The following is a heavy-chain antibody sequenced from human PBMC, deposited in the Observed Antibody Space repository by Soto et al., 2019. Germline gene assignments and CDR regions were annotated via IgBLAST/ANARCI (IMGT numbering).Heavy chain of an antibody. CDR2: IYYSGST. CDR3: ARDGAAGITIFGPQFDI. J-gene: IGHJ3*02. CDR1: GGSISSYY. V-gene: IGHV4-59*01. D-gene: IGHD3-3*01. Sequence: SETLSLTCTVSGGSISSYYWSWIRQPPGKGLEWIGYIYYSGSTNYNPSLKSRVTISVDTSKNQFSLKLSSVTAADTGGYYCARDGAAGITIFGPQFDIWGQGTMVTVSS.